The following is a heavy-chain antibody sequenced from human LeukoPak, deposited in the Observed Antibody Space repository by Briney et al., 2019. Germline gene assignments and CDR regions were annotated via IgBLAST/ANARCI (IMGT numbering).Heavy chain of an antibody. CDR2: ISSSGSTI. J-gene: IGHJ4*02. Sequence: GGSLSLSCAASRFTFSDYYMSWIRQAPGKGLEWVSFISSSGSTIYYADSVKGRFTISRDNAKNSLYLQMNSLRAEDTAVYYCARELHRDYYDTSGYFDYWGQGTLVTVSS. CDR1: RFTFSDYY. V-gene: IGHV3-11*01. CDR3: ARELHRDYYDTSGYFDY. D-gene: IGHD3-22*01.